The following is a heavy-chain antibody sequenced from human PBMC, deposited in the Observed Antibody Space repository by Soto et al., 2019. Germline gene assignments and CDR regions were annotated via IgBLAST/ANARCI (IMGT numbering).Heavy chain of an antibody. J-gene: IGHJ4*02. CDR3: ARFGAHYGDTPGFAFDY. CDR1: GGTFSSYA. Sequence: QVQLVQSGAEVKKPGSSVKVSCKASGGTFSSYAISWVRQAPGQGLEWMGGIIPIFGTANYAQKFQGRVTITADESTSTAYMELSSLRSEDTAVYYCARFGAHYGDTPGFAFDYWGQGTLVTVSS. V-gene: IGHV1-69*01. D-gene: IGHD4-17*01. CDR2: IIPIFGTA.